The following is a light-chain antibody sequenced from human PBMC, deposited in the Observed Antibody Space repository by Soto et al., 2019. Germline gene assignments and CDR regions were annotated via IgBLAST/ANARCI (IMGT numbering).Light chain of an antibody. CDR2: KAS. J-gene: IGKJ1*01. V-gene: IGKV1-5*03. CDR1: QSISSW. CDR3: XXXXXYXT. Sequence: DIQMTQSPSTLSASVGDRVTITCRASQSISSWLAWYQQKPGKAPKLLIYKASTLKSGVPSRFSGSGSGTXFTXXXSXXQPXXXXXXXXXXXXXYXTXGQGTKVEIK.